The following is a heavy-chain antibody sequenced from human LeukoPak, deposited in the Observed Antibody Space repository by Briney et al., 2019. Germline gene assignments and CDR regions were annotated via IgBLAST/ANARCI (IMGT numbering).Heavy chain of an antibody. Sequence: SETLSLTCTVSGGSISSSHWSWIWQPAGKGLEWIGHIYASGSTNYNPSLKSRVTMSVDTSKNQLSLNLTSVTAADTAVYYCAGVSDPRYSFFDPWGQGTLVTVSS. V-gene: IGHV4-4*07. CDR1: GGSISSSH. CDR2: IYASGST. J-gene: IGHJ5*02. D-gene: IGHD5-18*01. CDR3: AGVSDPRYSFFDP.